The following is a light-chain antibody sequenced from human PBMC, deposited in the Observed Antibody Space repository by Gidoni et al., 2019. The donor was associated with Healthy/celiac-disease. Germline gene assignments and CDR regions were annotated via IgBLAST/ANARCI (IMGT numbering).Light chain of an antibody. Sequence: DIQMTQSPSSLSASVGDRVTITCRASQSISSYLNWYQQKPGKAPNLLLYAASSLQSGVPSRFSGSVSGTDFTLTISSLQPEDFATYYCQQSYSTVLTXGGGTKVEIK. CDR2: AAS. J-gene: IGKJ4*01. CDR3: QQSYSTVLT. CDR1: QSISSY. V-gene: IGKV1-39*01.